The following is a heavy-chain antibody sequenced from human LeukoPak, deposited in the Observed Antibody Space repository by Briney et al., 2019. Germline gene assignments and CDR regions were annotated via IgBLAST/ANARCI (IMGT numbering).Heavy chain of an antibody. Sequence: GGSLRLSCAASGFTFSSYSMNWVRQAPGKGLEWVSSISSSSSYIYYADSVKGRFTISRDNAKNSLYLQMNSLRAEDTAVYYCARSGGGYCSSTSCQGHWFDPWGQGTLVTVSS. CDR3: ARSGGGYCSSTSCQGHWFDP. CDR2: ISSSSSYI. J-gene: IGHJ5*02. V-gene: IGHV3-21*01. D-gene: IGHD2-2*01. CDR1: GFTFSSYS.